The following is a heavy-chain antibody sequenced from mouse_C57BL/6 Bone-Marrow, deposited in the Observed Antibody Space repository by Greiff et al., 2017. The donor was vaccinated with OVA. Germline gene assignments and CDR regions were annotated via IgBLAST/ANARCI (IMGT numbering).Heavy chain of an antibody. CDR1: GFTFSSYA. CDR3: ARTGGFDY. V-gene: IGHV5-4*01. J-gene: IGHJ2*01. Sequence: EVHLVESGGGLVKPGGSLKLSCAASGFTFSSYAMSWVRQTPEKRLEWVATISDGGSYTYYPDNVKGRFTISRDNAKNNLYLQMSHLKSEDTAMYYCARTGGFDYWGQGTTLTVSS. CDR2: ISDGGSYT.